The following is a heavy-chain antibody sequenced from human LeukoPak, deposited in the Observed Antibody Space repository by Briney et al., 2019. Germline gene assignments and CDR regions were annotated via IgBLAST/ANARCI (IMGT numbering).Heavy chain of an antibody. CDR3: TREGTFSSSAPFDY. Sequence: GSLRLSCTASGFTFGDYAMNWVRQAPGKGLEWLGFIRSKTYGGTTEYAASVKGRGTISRDDSKNIAYLEMNSLQTGDTAIYYCTREGTFSSSAPFDYWGQGTLVTVSS. D-gene: IGHD6-6*01. CDR2: IRSKTYGGTT. CDR1: GFTFGDYA. V-gene: IGHV3-49*04. J-gene: IGHJ4*02.